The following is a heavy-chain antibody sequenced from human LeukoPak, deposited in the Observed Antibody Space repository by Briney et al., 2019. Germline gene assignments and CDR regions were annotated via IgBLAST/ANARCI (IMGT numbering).Heavy chain of an antibody. CDR2: IYYSGST. D-gene: IGHD6-13*01. Sequence: SETLSLTCTVSGGSISSSSYYWGWIHQPPGKGLEWIGSIYYSGSTYYNPSLKSRVTISVDTSKNQFSLKLSSVTAADTAVYYCAGVGLVSSWVFDYWGQGTLVTVSS. V-gene: IGHV4-39*07. CDR1: GGSISSSSYY. CDR3: AGVGLVSSWVFDY. J-gene: IGHJ4*02.